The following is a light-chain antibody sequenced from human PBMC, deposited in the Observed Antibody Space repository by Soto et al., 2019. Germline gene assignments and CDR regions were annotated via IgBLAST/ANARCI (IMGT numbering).Light chain of an antibody. Sequence: QPVLTQPPSVSGAPGQRVTISCTGSSSNIGAGYDVHWYQQLPGTAPKLIIYGTTNRPSGVPDRFSGSKSGTSASLAITGLQAEDEADYYCQSYDGTLSGSYVFGIGTKVTV. J-gene: IGLJ1*01. CDR3: QSYDGTLSGSYV. CDR1: SSNIGAGYD. V-gene: IGLV1-40*01. CDR2: GTT.